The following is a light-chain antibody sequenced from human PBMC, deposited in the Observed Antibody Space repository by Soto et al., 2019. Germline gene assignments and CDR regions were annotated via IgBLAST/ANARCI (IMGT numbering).Light chain of an antibody. CDR1: ESVRSSY. V-gene: IGKV3-20*01. CDR2: GVS. J-gene: IGKJ1*01. CDR3: GQFVSSPPRT. Sequence: EIVLTQSPGTLSLSPGERATLSCRASESVRSSYLAWYQQKPGQAPRLLIYGVSTRATGIPDRFSGSWSGTDFTLSISRLEPEDFAVYYCGQFVSSPPRTFGQGTKVDNK.